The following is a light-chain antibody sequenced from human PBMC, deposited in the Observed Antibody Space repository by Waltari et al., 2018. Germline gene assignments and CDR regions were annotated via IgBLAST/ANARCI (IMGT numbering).Light chain of an antibody. V-gene: IGLV2-8*01. J-gene: IGLJ3*02. CDR3: SSYAGSNNYWV. CDR2: EVS. CDR1: SSDVGGYNY. Sequence: QSALTQPPSASGSPGQSVTLSCTGTSSDVGGYNYVPWYQQHPGKAPKLMIYEVSKRPSGVPDRFSGSKSGNTASLTVSGLQAEDEADYYCSSYAGSNNYWVFGGGTKLTVL.